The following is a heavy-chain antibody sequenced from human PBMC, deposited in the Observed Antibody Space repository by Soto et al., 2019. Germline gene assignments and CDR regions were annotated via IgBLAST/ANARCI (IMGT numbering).Heavy chain of an antibody. V-gene: IGHV3-30*18. J-gene: IGHJ4*02. CDR2: ISYDGSNK. CDR3: AKGPPLVSRSSWIDY. CDR1: VFTFSIYG. D-gene: IGHD6-6*01. Sequence: PWGALLVSCASYVFTFSIYGMAWVRQAPGKGLEWVAVISYDGSNKYYADSVKGRFTISRDNSKHTLYLQMNSLRAEDTAVYYCAKGPPLVSRSSWIDYWGQGTLVT.